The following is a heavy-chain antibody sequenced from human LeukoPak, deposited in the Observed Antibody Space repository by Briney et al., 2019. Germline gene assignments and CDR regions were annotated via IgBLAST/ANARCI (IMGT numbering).Heavy chain of an antibody. Sequence: GGSLRLSCAASGFTFSSYAMSWVRQAPGKGLEWVSAISGSGGSTYYADSVKGRFTISRDNSKNTLYLQMNSLRDDDTAVYYCAKDPGKSVRGYYMDVWGKGTTVTVSS. D-gene: IGHD3-10*01. CDR1: GFTFSSYA. CDR2: ISGSGGST. CDR3: AKDPGKSVRGYYMDV. V-gene: IGHV3-23*01. J-gene: IGHJ6*03.